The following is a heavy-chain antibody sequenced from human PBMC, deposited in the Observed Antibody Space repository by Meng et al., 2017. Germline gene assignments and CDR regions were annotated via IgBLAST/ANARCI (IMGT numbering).Heavy chain of an antibody. CDR1: GFTFSSYA. CDR3: ARDEQWLGFDY. J-gene: IGHJ4*02. Sequence: GGPLRLSCAASGFTFSSYAMHWVRQAPGKGLEWVAVISYDGSNKYYADSVKGRFTISRDNSKNTMCLQMNSLRAEDTAVYYCARDEQWLGFDYWGQGTLVTVSS. V-gene: IGHV3-30*04. D-gene: IGHD6-19*01. CDR2: ISYDGSNK.